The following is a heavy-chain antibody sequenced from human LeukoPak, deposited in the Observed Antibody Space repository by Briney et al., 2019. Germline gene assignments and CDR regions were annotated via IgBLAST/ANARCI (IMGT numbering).Heavy chain of an antibody. CDR2: ISGSGGST. CDR3: AKTRGRFRSPVPDAFDI. Sequence: GGSLRLSCAASGFTFSSYAMSWVRQAPGKGLEWVSAISGSGGSTYYADSVKGRFTISRDNSKNTLYLQMNSLRAEDTAVYYCAKTRGRFRSPVPDAFDIWGQGTMVTVSS. J-gene: IGHJ3*02. D-gene: IGHD3-3*01. V-gene: IGHV3-23*01. CDR1: GFTFSSYA.